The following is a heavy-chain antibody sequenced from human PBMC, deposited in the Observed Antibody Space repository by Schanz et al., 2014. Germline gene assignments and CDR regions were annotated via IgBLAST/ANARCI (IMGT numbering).Heavy chain of an antibody. D-gene: IGHD6-19*01. Sequence: QVQLVQSGAEVKKPGASVKVSCKASGYTFTSYGINWVRQAPGQGLEWMGWISAYNGNTNYAQKLQGRVTMTTDTSTSTAYMELRCLRSDDTAVYYCARGGYSSGWYDQYIARFAYGGQGTLVTVSS. V-gene: IGHV1-18*01. CDR2: ISAYNGNT. CDR3: ARGGYSSGWYDQYIARFAY. CDR1: GYTFTSYG. J-gene: IGHJ4*02.